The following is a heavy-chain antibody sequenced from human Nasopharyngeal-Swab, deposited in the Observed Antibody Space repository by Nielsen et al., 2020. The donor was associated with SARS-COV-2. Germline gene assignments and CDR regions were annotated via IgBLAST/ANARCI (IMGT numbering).Heavy chain of an antibody. J-gene: IGHJ6*02. D-gene: IGHD3-22*01. CDR2: INHSGST. V-gene: IGHV4-34*01. CDR1: GGSFSGYS. Sequence: SETLSLTLAVSGGSFSGYSWSWVRPPPGKGLEWIGEINHSGSTNYNPSLKSRVTISVDTSKNQFSLKLSSVTAADTAVYYCASKRLLPPLYYYYGMDVWGQGTTVTVSS. CDR3: ASKRLLPPLYYYYGMDV.